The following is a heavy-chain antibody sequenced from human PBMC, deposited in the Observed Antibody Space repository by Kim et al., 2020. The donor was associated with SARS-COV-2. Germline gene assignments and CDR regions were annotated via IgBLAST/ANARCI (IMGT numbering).Heavy chain of an antibody. D-gene: IGHD3-16*01. CDR3: GGGFDY. V-gene: IGHV4-59*01. Sequence: SETLSLTCTVSGGSISSNYWRWIRQPPGKGLEWSGCIYYSGSTNNNPSLKSRGTITVDTSKNQFSSMMSSLTAAATAVDYCGGGFDYCGRGALFAVSA. CDR2: IYYSGST. CDR1: GGSISSNY. J-gene: IGHJ4*02.